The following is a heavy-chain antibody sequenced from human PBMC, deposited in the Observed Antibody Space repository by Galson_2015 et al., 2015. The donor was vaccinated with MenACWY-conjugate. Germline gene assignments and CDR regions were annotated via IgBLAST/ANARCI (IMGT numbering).Heavy chain of an antibody. D-gene: IGHD4-17*01. V-gene: IGHV3-23*01. Sequence: SLRLSCAVSGFTFSSYAMNWVRQAPGKGLEWVSTISGSGGSTYYADSVKGRFTISRDNSKNTLNPQMNTLRGEDSAIYYCVKDANYGDFGDFDYWGQGTLVTVSS. CDR3: VKDANYGDFGDFDY. J-gene: IGHJ4*02. CDR1: GFTFSSYA. CDR2: ISGSGGST.